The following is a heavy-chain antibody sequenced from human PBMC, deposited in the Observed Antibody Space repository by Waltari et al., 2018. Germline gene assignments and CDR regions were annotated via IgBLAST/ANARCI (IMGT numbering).Heavy chain of an antibody. CDR2: ISSNGGST. V-gene: IGHV3-64D*06. CDR1: GFSFSSYA. D-gene: IGHD1-26*01. Sequence: EVQLVESGGGLVQPGGSLRLSCSASGFSFSSYAMHWVRQAPGKGLEYVSAISSNGGSTYYADSVKGRFTISRDNSKNTLYLQMSSLRAEDTAVYYCVKVGPSGSYDYWGQGTLVTVSS. J-gene: IGHJ4*02. CDR3: VKVGPSGSYDY.